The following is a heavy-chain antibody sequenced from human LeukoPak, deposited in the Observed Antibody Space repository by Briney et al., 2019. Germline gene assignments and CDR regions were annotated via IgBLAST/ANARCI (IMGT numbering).Heavy chain of an antibody. J-gene: IGHJ4*02. CDR3: ARGGDSGSYYGWVDY. CDR2: INPSSGGT. D-gene: IGHD3-10*01. Sequence: ASVKVSCKASGYTFTGYYMHWVRQAPGQGLEWMGWINPSSGGTNYAQKFQGRVTMTRDTSIRTAYMELSGLTSDDTAVYYCARGGDSGSYYGWVDYWGQGTLVTVSS. V-gene: IGHV1-2*02. CDR1: GYTFTGYY.